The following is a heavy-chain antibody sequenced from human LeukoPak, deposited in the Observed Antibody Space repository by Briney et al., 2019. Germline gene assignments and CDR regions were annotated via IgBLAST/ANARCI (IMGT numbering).Heavy chain of an antibody. CDR2: IWYEGSIK. Sequence: GGSLRLSCAASGFTFSRYGMHWVRQARGKGLEWVAVIWYEGSIKYYADSVKGRFTISKDNYKNTLYLQMNSLRAEDTAVYYCAKADEMNMDYWGQGTLVTVSS. CDR3: AKADEMNMDY. CDR1: GFTFSRYG. D-gene: IGHD2/OR15-2a*01. V-gene: IGHV3-33*06. J-gene: IGHJ4*02.